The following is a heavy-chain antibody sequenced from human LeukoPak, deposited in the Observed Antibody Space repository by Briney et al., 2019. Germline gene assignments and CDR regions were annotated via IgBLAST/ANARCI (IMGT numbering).Heavy chain of an antibody. CDR2: VSGSGGSA. D-gene: IGHD3-3*01. CDR3: AEGAYGFFVGHFDP. CDR1: GFTFSSSA. Sequence: GESPTLSCAASGFTFSSSAMHWVRHAYGQGLEWVSAVSGSGGSAYYADSAKGRLTISTDDSTNALYLQMNSLRAAATAVDYYAEGAYGFFVGHFDPWGQGTLVTVSS. J-gene: IGHJ5*02. V-gene: IGHV3-23*01.